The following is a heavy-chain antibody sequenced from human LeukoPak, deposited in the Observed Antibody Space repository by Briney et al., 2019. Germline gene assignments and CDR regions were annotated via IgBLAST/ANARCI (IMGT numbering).Heavy chain of an antibody. D-gene: IGHD6-13*01. CDR2: IYYSGST. CDR3: ARADSSSWFD. CDR1: GRSISSYY. Sequence: SETLSLTCTVSGRSISSYYWSWIRQPPGKGLEWIGYIYYSGSTNYNPSLKSRVTISVDTSKNQFSLKLSSVTAADTAVYYCARADSSSWFDWGQGTLVTVSS. J-gene: IGHJ4*02. V-gene: IGHV4-59*01.